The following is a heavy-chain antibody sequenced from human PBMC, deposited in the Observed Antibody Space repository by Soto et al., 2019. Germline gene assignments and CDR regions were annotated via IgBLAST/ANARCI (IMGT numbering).Heavy chain of an antibody. V-gene: IGHV1-18*01. CDR3: ARDGSWWLGTRNYYYYGMDV. J-gene: IGHJ6*02. D-gene: IGHD6-19*01. CDR2: ISAYNGNT. Sequence: EASVKVSCKASGYTFTSYGISWVRQAPGQGLEWMGWISAYNGNTNYAQKLQGRVTITRDTSASTAYMELSSLRSEDTAVYYCARDGSWWLGTRNYYYYGMDVWGQGTTVTVSS. CDR1: GYTFTSYG.